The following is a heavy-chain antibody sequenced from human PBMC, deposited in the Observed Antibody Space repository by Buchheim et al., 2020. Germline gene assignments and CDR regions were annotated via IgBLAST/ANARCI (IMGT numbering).Heavy chain of an antibody. CDR1: GFTFTDHY. CDR2: ISSTGTTV. D-gene: IGHD2-21*02. CDR3: ARESDPYCGGDCYYYDF. J-gene: IGHJ4*02. V-gene: IGHV3-11*01. Sequence: QVRLVQSGGGLVKPGGSLRLSCAVSGFTFTDHYMAWIRQAPGKGLECVAYISSTGTTVYYADSVKGRFTISRDSAENLLNLQMNALTAEDTAVYYCARESDPYCGGDCYYYDFWGQGTL.